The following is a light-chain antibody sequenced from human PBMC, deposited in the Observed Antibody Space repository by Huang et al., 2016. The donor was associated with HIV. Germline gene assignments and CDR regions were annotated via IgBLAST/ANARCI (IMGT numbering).Light chain of an antibody. J-gene: IGKJ2*01. CDR1: PYVGSDF. Sequence: EIVLTQSPGTLSLSPGERATLSCRAGPYVGSDFLAWYQQKPGQAPRVLMSGASTGARGIPPRFSGSGSGTDFNLTIGRLEPEDFAVYVCQQYGTSPYTFGQGTKLE. V-gene: IGKV3-20*01. CDR2: GAS. CDR3: QQYGTSPYT.